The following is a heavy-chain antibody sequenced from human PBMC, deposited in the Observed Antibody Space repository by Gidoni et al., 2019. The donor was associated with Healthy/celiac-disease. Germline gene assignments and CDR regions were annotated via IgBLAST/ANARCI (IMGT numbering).Heavy chain of an antibody. V-gene: IGHV1-69*01. Sequence: QVQLVQSGAEVKKPGSSVTVSCKASGGPFSSYAIIWVRQAPGQGLEWMGGIIPIFGTANYAQKFQGRVTMTADESTSTAYMELSSLRSEDTAVYYCARSIETFTYYYDSSGYFLSYWGQGTLVTVSS. J-gene: IGHJ4*02. CDR3: ARSIETFTYYYDSSGYFLSY. CDR1: GGPFSSYA. D-gene: IGHD3-22*01. CDR2: IIPIFGTA.